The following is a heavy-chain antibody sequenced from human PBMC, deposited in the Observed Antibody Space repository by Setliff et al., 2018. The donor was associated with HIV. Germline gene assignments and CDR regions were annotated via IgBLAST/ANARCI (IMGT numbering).Heavy chain of an antibody. CDR1: GDTFTSYD. Sequence: GASVKVSCKTSGDTFTSYDINWVRQAAGHGLEWMGWMTPYSGNTGYAQKFQGRVSMTRNTSISTAYMQLSSLRSDDTAVYYCARDYCSSTTCEDYFDYWGQGTLVTVSS. CDR3: ARDYCSSTTCEDYFDY. D-gene: IGHD2-2*01. V-gene: IGHV1-8*02. J-gene: IGHJ4*02. CDR2: MTPYSGNT.